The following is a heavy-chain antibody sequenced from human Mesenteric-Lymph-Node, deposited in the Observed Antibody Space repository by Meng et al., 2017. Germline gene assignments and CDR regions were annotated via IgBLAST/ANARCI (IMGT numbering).Heavy chain of an antibody. CDR3: AKVRGPYGSGSWFDY. Sequence: GESLKISCAASGFTVSSHYMSWVRQAPGKGLEWVSVIYSGGSTYYADSVKGRFTITRDNSKNTLYLQMNSLRAEDTAVYYCAKVRGPYGSGSWFDYWGQGTLVTVSS. CDR2: IYSGGST. D-gene: IGHD3-10*01. V-gene: IGHV3-53*01. CDR1: GFTVSSHY. J-gene: IGHJ4*02.